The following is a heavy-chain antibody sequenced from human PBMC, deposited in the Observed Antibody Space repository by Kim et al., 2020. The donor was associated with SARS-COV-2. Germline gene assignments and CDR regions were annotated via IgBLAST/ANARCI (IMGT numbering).Heavy chain of an antibody. CDR3: ARDGYSSGWYGEGFDY. V-gene: IGHV4-34*01. J-gene: IGHJ4*02. Sequence: SETLSLTCAVYGGSFSGYYWSWIRQPPGKGLEWIGEINHSGSTNYNPSLKSRVTISVDTSKNQFSLKLSSVTAADTAVYYCARDGYSSGWYGEGFDYWGQGTLVTVSS. D-gene: IGHD6-19*01. CDR2: INHSGST. CDR1: GGSFSGYY.